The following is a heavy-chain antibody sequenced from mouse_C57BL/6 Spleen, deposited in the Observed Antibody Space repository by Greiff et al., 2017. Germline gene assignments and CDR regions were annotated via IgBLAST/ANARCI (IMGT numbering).Heavy chain of an antibody. V-gene: IGHV1-15*01. CDR1: GYTFTDYE. J-gene: IGHJ3*01. Sequence: VKLKESGAELVRPGASVTLSCKASGYTFTDYEMHWVKQTPVHGLEWIGAIDPETGGTAYNQKFKGKAILTADKSSSTAYMELRSLTSEDSAVYYCTRYDGYSAWFAYWGQGTLVTVSA. CDR2: IDPETGGT. D-gene: IGHD2-3*01. CDR3: TRYDGYSAWFAY.